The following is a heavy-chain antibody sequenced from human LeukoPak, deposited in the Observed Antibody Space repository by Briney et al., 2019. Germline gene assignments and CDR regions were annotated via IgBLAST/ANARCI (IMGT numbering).Heavy chain of an antibody. V-gene: IGHV3-21*01. Sequence: GGSLRLSCAASGFTFSSYSMNWVRQAPGKGLEWVSSISISSSYIYYADSVKGRFTISRDNAKNSLYLQMNSLRDEDTAVYYCASRVVTVRYYYGMDVWGQGTTVTVSS. D-gene: IGHD2-15*01. CDR1: GFTFSSYS. CDR3: ASRVVTVRYYYGMDV. CDR2: ISISSSYI. J-gene: IGHJ6*02.